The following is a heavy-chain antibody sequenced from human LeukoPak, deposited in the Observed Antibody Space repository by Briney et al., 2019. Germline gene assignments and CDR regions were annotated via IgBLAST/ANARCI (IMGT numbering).Heavy chain of an antibody. V-gene: IGHV1-46*01. CDR3: ARSTTTTGSPARGWYFDL. CDR2: INPSGGST. CDR1: GYTFTSYY. D-gene: IGHD4-17*01. J-gene: IGHJ2*01. Sequence: GASVKVSCKASGYTFTSYYMHWVRQAPGQGLEWMGIINPSGGSTSYAQKFQGRVTMTRDTSRSTVYMELSSLRSEDTAVYYCARSTTTTGSPARGWYFDLWGRGTLVTVSS.